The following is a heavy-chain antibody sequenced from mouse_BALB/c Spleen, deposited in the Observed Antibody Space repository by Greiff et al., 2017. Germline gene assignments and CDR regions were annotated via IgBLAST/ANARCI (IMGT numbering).Heavy chain of an antibody. Sequence: EPGGGLVQPKGSLKLSCAASGFTFNTYAMNWVRQAPGKGLEWVARIRSKSNNYATYYADSVKDRFTISRDDSQSMLYLQMNNLKTEDTAMYYCVRGLHFDYWGQGTTLTVSS. CDR2: IRSKSNNYAT. J-gene: IGHJ2*01. CDR1: GFTFNTYA. CDR3: VRGLHFDY. D-gene: IGHD3-1*01. V-gene: IGHV10-1*02.